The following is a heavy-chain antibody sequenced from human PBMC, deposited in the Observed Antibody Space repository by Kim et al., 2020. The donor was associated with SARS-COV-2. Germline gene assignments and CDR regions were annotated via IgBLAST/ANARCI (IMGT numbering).Heavy chain of an antibody. Sequence: ASVKVSCKVSGYTLTELSMHWVRQAPGKGLEWMGGFDPEDGETIYAQKFQGRVTMTEDTSTDTAYMELSSLRSEDTAVYYCATEGLSGSYKFIRNYWGQGTLVTVSS. CDR3: ATEGLSGSYKFIRNY. V-gene: IGHV1-24*01. D-gene: IGHD1-26*01. CDR1: GYTLTELS. J-gene: IGHJ4*02. CDR2: FDPEDGET.